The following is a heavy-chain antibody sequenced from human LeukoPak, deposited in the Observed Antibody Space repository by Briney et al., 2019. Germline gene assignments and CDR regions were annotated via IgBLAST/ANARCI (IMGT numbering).Heavy chain of an antibody. V-gene: IGHV3-30*18. Sequence: PGGSLRLSCAASGFTFSSYGMHWVRQAPGKGLDWMAVISYDGSNKYYADSVKGRFTISRDNSKDTLYLQMNSLRPEDTAVYSCAKDRNHCSGGTCSDFDYWGQGTLVTVSS. CDR1: GFTFSSYG. J-gene: IGHJ4*02. CDR2: ISYDGSNK. CDR3: AKDRNHCSGGTCSDFDY. D-gene: IGHD2-15*01.